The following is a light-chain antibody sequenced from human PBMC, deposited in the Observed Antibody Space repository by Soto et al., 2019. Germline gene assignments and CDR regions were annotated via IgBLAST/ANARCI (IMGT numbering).Light chain of an antibody. J-gene: IGKJ1*01. CDR3: HQYNSYFQT. Sequence: DIQMTQSPSTLSASVGDRVTITCRASQNINNWLAWYQQKAGKAPKLLIYDGSSLESGVPSRFSGSGSGTEFTLNISSLQPYDFATYYCHQYNSYFQTFGQGTKVDIK. V-gene: IGKV1-5*01. CDR2: DGS. CDR1: QNINNW.